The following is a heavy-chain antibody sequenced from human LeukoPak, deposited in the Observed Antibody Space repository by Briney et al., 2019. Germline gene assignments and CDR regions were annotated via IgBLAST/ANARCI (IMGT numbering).Heavy chain of an antibody. CDR1: GFTFSNYN. CDR2: ISSTSSSI. Sequence: GGSLRLSCAAFGFTFSNYNMNWVRQAPGKGREWVPYISSTSSSINYADSVKGRFTVSRDNAKNSLSLQMNSLRDEDTAMFYCARVGDGYSVNYFDYWGQGTLVTVSS. J-gene: IGHJ4*02. CDR3: ARVGDGYSVNYFDY. D-gene: IGHD5-24*01. V-gene: IGHV3-48*02.